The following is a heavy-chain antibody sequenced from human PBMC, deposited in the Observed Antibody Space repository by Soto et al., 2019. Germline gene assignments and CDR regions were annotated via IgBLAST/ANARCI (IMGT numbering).Heavy chain of an antibody. CDR1: GFTFSSYG. CDR3: ARDHGLRYGRRYFDY. J-gene: IGHJ4*02. Sequence: GGSLRLSCAASGFTFSSYGMHWVRQAPGKGLEWVAVIWYDGSNKYYADSVKGRFTISRDNSKNTLYLQMNSLRAEDTAVYYCARDHGLRYGRRYFDYWGQGTLVTVSS. D-gene: IGHD3-9*01. CDR2: IWYDGSNK. V-gene: IGHV3-33*01.